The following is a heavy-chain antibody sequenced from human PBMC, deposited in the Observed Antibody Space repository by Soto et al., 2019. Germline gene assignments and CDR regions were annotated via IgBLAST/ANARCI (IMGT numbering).Heavy chain of an antibody. Sequence: SETLSLTCTVSGGSISSGDYYWSWIRQPPGKGLEWIGYTYYSGSTYYNPSLKSRVTISVDTSKNQFSLKLSSVTAADTAVYYCARERPDGSRLDPWGQGTLVTVSS. D-gene: IGHD6-13*01. CDR2: TYYSGST. CDR3: ARERPDGSRLDP. V-gene: IGHV4-30-4*01. CDR1: GGSISSGDYY. J-gene: IGHJ5*02.